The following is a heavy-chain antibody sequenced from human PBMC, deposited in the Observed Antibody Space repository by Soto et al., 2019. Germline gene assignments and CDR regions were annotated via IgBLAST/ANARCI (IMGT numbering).Heavy chain of an antibody. V-gene: IGHV5-10-1*01. CDR1: GYSFTSYW. Sequence: GESLKISCKGSGYSFTSYWISWVRQMPGKGLEWMGRIDPSDSYTNYSPSFQGHVTISADKSISTAYLQWSSLKASDTAMYYCARLILSGYSYGYRDYWGQGTLVTVSS. D-gene: IGHD5-18*01. CDR2: IDPSDSYT. J-gene: IGHJ4*02. CDR3: ARLILSGYSYGYRDY.